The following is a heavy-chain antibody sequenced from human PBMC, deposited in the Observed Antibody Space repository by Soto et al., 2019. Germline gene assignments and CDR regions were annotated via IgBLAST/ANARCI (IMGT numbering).Heavy chain of an antibody. V-gene: IGHV3-9*01. Sequence: GGSLRLSCAASGFTFDDYAMHWVRQAPGKGLEWVSGISWNSGSIGYADSVKGRFTISRDNAKNSLYLQMNSLRAEDTALYYCAKSRDFGVVIGDAFDIWGQGTMVTVSS. D-gene: IGHD3-3*01. CDR2: ISWNSGSI. CDR1: GFTFDDYA. CDR3: AKSRDFGVVIGDAFDI. J-gene: IGHJ3*02.